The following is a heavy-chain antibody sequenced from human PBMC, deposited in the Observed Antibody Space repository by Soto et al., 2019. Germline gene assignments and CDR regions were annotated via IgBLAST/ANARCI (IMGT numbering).Heavy chain of an antibody. J-gene: IGHJ6*02. Sequence: SETLSLTCAVSGGSISSGGYSWSWIRQPPGKGLEWIGYIYHSGSTYYNPSLKSRVTISVDRSKNQFSLKLSSVTAADTAVYYCARASLLTGYYDYYYGMDVWGQGTTVTV. CDR1: GGSISSGGYS. V-gene: IGHV4-30-2*01. CDR2: IYHSGST. D-gene: IGHD3-9*01. CDR3: ARASLLTGYYDYYYGMDV.